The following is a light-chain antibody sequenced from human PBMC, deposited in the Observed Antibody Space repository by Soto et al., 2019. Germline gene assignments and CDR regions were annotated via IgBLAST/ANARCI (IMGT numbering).Light chain of an antibody. CDR3: QQYVSSPLT. CDR2: DAS. V-gene: IGKV3-20*01. J-gene: IGKJ4*01. CDR1: QSVRSNY. Sequence: EIVLTQSPDTLSLSPGERATLSCRASQSVRSNYLAWYQQKPGQAPRSLIYDASSRATGIPDRFSGSGSGTDFTLTISRLEPEDFAVYYCQQYVSSPLTFGGGTKVEIK.